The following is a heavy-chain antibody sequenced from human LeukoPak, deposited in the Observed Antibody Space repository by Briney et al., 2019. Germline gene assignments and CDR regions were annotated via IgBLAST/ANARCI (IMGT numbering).Heavy chain of an antibody. CDR2: ISSSSSYI. J-gene: IGHJ4*02. Sequence: GGSLRLSCAASGFTFSSYDMHWVRQAPGKGLEWVSSISSSSSYIYYADSVKGRFTISRDNSKNPLYLQMNSLRAEDTAVYYCARDLNRILERRYFDYWGQGTLVTVSS. CDR1: GFTFSSYD. V-gene: IGHV3-21*01. D-gene: IGHD1-1*01. CDR3: ARDLNRILERRYFDY.